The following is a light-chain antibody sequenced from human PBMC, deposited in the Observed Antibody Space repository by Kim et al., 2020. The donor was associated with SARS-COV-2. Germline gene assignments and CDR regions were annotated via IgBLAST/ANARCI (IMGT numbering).Light chain of an antibody. CDR3: LLSYSGLVF. CDR2: DST. Sequence: PGGPVTLPHASHTGAVTHGQYPSCFQRKPGQAPGTLIYDSTHTHSWTPARFSGSLLGGNAALTLSGAQPEDEADYYCLLSYSGLVFFCGGTQLTVL. J-gene: IGLJ2*01. CDR1: TGAVTHGQY. V-gene: IGLV7-46*01.